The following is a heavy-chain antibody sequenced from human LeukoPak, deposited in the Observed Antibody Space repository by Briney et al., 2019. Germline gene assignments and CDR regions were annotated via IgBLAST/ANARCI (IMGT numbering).Heavy chain of an antibody. CDR3: VRSGGNYYDSSGYYQP. J-gene: IGHJ5*02. CDR2: INHSGST. V-gene: IGHV4-34*01. CDR1: GGSFSGYY. Sequence: KASETLSLTCAVYGGSFSGYYWSWIRQPPGKGLEWIGEINHSGSTNYNPSLKSRVTISVDTSKNQFSPKLSSVTAADTAVYYCVRSGGNYYDSSGYYQPWGQGTLVTVSS. D-gene: IGHD3-22*01.